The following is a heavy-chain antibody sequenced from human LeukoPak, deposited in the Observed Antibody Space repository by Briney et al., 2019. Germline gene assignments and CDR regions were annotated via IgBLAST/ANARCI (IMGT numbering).Heavy chain of an antibody. Sequence: SVKVSCKASGGTFSSYAISWVRQAPGQGLEWMGGIIPIFGTANYAQKFQGRVTITTDESTSTAYMELSNLRSEDTAVYYCAVGRTIFGVVICLDYWGQGTLVTVSS. J-gene: IGHJ4*02. CDR2: IIPIFGTA. CDR3: AVGRTIFGVVICLDY. V-gene: IGHV1-69*05. CDR1: GGTFSSYA. D-gene: IGHD3-3*01.